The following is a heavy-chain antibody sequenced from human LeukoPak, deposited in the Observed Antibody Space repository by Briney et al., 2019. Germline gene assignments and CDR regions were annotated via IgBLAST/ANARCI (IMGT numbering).Heavy chain of an antibody. V-gene: IGHV1-2*02. Sequence: ASVTVSCKASGYTFTGYYMHWVRQAPGQGLEWMGWINPNSGGTNYAQKFQGRVTMTRDTSISTAYMELSRLRSDDTAVYYCARDSEMATTLDYWGQGTLVTVSS. J-gene: IGHJ4*02. D-gene: IGHD5-24*01. CDR2: INPNSGGT. CDR1: GYTFTGYY. CDR3: ARDSEMATTLDY.